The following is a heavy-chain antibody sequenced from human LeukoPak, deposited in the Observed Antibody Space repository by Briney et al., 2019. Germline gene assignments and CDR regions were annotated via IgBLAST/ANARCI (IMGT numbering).Heavy chain of an antibody. V-gene: IGHV3-7*01. J-gene: IGHJ5*02. CDR2: IKQDGSEK. CDR1: GFTFSSYW. CDR3: ARACSSTSCLNWFDP. D-gene: IGHD2-2*01. Sequence: GGSLRLSCAASGFTFSSYWMSWVRQAPGKGLEWVANIKQDGSEKYYVDSVKGRFTISRDNAKNSLYLQMNSLRAEDTAVYYCARACSSTSCLNWFDPWGQGTLVTVSS.